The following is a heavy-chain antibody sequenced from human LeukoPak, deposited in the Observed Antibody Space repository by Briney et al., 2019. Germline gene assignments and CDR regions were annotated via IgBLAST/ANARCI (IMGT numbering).Heavy chain of an antibody. V-gene: IGHV4-59*01. CDR2: IYYSGST. CDR1: CGSNSSYY. CDR3: ARGGPGYSSSWFVGWFDP. D-gene: IGHD6-13*01. Sequence: RTSETLSLTCTVSCGSNSSYYWGWIRQPTGKGLEWIGYIYYSGSTNYNPSLKSRVTISVDTSKNQFSLKLSSVTAADTAVYYCARGGPGYSSSWFVGWFDPWGQGTLVTVSS. J-gene: IGHJ5*02.